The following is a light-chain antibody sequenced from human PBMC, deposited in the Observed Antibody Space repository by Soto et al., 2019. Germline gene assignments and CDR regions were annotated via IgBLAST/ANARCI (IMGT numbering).Light chain of an antibody. CDR3: ETCDDNAGV. CDR1: SGHSGYI. J-gene: IGLJ3*02. CDR2: LEGSGSY. V-gene: IGLV4-60*02. Sequence: QDVVTQSSSASASLGSSVKLTCTLSSGHSGYIIAWHQQQPGKAPRYLMKLEGSGSYNKGSGVPDRFSGSSSGADRYLTSSNLQFEDEADYYFETCDDNAGVFGGGTKLTVL.